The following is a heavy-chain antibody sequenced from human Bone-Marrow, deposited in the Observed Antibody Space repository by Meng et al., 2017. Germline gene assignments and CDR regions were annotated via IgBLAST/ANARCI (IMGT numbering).Heavy chain of an antibody. CDR1: GYTFTSYD. V-gene: IGHV1-8*03. J-gene: IGHJ4*02. Sequence: ASVKVSCKASGYTFTSYDINWVRQATGQGLEWMGWMNPNSGNTGYAQKFQGRVTITRNTSISTAYMELSSLRSEDTAVYYCARGTTWEYYYDSSTRLPDYWGQGTLVTVSS. D-gene: IGHD3-22*01. CDR3: ARGTTWEYYYDSSTRLPDY. CDR2: MNPNSGNT.